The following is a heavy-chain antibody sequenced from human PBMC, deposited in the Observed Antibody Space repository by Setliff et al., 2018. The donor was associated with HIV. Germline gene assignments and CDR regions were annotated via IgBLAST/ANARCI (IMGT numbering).Heavy chain of an antibody. CDR3: ARRGDYLGDAFDI. Sequence: GGSLRLSCAASGFTFRSYWLSWVRQAPGKGLEWVASIKEDGSEKYYVDSVKGRFTISRDNAKNSLYLQMNSLRAEDTAVYYCARRGDYLGDAFDIWGQGTMVTVSS. D-gene: IGHD7-27*01. J-gene: IGHJ3*02. CDR1: GFTFRSYW. CDR2: IKEDGSEK. V-gene: IGHV3-7*01.